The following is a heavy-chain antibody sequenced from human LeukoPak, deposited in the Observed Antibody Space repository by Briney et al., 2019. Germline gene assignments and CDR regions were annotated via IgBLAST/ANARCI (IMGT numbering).Heavy chain of an antibody. CDR3: ARDLYYGSGRKIGAFDI. Sequence: GGSLRLSCAASGFTVSSNYMSWVRQAPGKGLEWASVIYSGGSTYYADSVKGRFTISRDNSKNTLYLQMNSLRAEDTAVYYCARDLYYGSGRKIGAFDIRGQGTMVTVSS. CDR1: GFTVSSNY. D-gene: IGHD3-10*01. V-gene: IGHV3-53*01. CDR2: IYSGGST. J-gene: IGHJ3*02.